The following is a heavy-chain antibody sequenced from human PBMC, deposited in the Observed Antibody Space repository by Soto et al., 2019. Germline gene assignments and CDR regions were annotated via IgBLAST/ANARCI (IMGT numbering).Heavy chain of an antibody. CDR2: IYYSGST. J-gene: IGHJ4*02. CDR1: GGSISSSSYY. D-gene: IGHD6-19*01. V-gene: IGHV4-39*01. CDR3: ARQHSSGWTNY. Sequence: PSETLSLTCTVSGGSISSSSYYWGWIRQPPGKGLEWIGSIYYSGSTYYNPSLKSRVTISVDTSKNQFSLKLSSVTAADTAVYYCARQHSSGWTNYWGQGTLVTVSS.